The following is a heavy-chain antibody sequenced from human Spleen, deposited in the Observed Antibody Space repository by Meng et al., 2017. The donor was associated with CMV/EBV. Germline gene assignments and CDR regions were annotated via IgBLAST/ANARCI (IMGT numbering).Heavy chain of an antibody. CDR3: ARGHDYGDSRGFGP. CDR1: GYSLIGYY. CDR2: INVNNGVT. J-gene: IGHJ5*02. Sequence: ASGYSLIGYYMHWVRQAPGQGLEWMGRINVNNGVTNFVQKFQGRVTVTRDTSIGAVYMELSSLKSNDTAVYFCARGHDYGDSRGFGPWGQGTLVTVSS. V-gene: IGHV1-2*06. D-gene: IGHD4-17*01.